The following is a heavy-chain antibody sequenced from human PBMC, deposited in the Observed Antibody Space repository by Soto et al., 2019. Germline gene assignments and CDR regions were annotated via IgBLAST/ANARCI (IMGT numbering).Heavy chain of an antibody. D-gene: IGHD4-17*01. CDR2: IKSKTDGGTI. V-gene: IGHV3-15*07. CDR3: TVSYRDYVGSAFDI. Sequence: QLVVSGGGLVKPGGSLRLSCAASGFTFSHAWMNWVRQAPGKGLEWVGRIKSKTDGGTIDYAAPVKGRFTISRDDSENTLYLQMNSLKSEDTAGYYCTVSYRDYVGSAFDIWGQGTMVTVSS. J-gene: IGHJ3*02. CDR1: GFTFSHAW.